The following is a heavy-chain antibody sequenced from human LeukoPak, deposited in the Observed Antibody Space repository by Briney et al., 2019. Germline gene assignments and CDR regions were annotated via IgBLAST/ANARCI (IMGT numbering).Heavy chain of an antibody. CDR2: INPNSGGT. Sequence: ASVKVSCKASGYTFTGYYMHWVRQAPGQGLEWMGWINPNSGGTNYAQKFQGRVTMTRDTSISTAYMELSSLRSEDTAVYYCARAQPQLWSPDYWGQGTLVTVSS. CDR3: ARAQPQLWSPDY. CDR1: GYTFTGYY. D-gene: IGHD5-18*01. J-gene: IGHJ4*02. V-gene: IGHV1-2*02.